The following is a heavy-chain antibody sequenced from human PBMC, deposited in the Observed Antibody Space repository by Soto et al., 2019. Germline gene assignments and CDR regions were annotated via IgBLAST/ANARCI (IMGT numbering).Heavy chain of an antibody. J-gene: IGHJ4*02. Sequence: EVQLSESGGGLVQPGGSLRLSCAASGLTFSRADLSWVRQAPGKGLEWVSAISGSGGDIHYADSVKGRFTLSRDNPKNPLFLQMSSLRVEDTAIYYCATHSWDHWGQGSLVTVSS. V-gene: IGHV3-23*01. CDR3: ATHSWDH. CDR1: GLTFSRAD. CDR2: ISGSGGDI.